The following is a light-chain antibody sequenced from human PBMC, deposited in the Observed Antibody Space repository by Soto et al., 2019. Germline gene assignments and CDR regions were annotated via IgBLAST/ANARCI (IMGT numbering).Light chain of an antibody. J-gene: IGKJ1*01. V-gene: IGKV1-5*03. Sequence: IPMTQSPSTLSASVGDRVTITCRASQSISVWLAWYQQKAGKAPNLLIYKASRLESGVPSRFSGSGSETEFTLTISGLQPGDSATYYCQQYNSYSPTFGQGTKVDIK. CDR3: QQYNSYSPT. CDR1: QSISVW. CDR2: KAS.